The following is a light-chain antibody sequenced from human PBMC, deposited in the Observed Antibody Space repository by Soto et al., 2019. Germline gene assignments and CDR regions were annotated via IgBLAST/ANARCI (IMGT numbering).Light chain of an antibody. V-gene: IGKV1-33*01. CDR1: QDIRKY. Sequence: IQMTQSPSSLSASVGDRVTITCQATQDIRKYLNWYQQKPGKAPKLLIYGASSLETGVPSRFSGSGSGTDFTLTISSLQPEDFATYYCQQYDNLPLIFGQGTRLDIK. CDR3: QQYDNLPLI. J-gene: IGKJ5*01. CDR2: GAS.